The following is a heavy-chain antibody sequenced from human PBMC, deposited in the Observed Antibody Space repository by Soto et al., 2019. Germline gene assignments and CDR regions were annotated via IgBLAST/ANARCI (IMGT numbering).Heavy chain of an antibody. V-gene: IGHV4-34*01. D-gene: IGHD6-19*01. Sequence: QVQLQQWGAGLLKPSETLSLTCAVYGGSFSGYYWSWIRQPPGKGLEWIGEINHSGSTNYNPSLKSRVTISVDTSKNQFSLKLSSVTAADTAVYYCARGLGLVSFRGWYSYYYGMDVWGQGTTVTVSS. CDR1: GGSFSGYY. CDR2: INHSGST. CDR3: ARGLGLVSFRGWYSYYYGMDV. J-gene: IGHJ6*02.